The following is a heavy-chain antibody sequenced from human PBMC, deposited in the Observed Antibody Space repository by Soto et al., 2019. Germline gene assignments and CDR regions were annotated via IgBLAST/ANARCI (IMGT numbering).Heavy chain of an antibody. CDR3: ATYLSNGSGWHNWFEP. V-gene: IGHV1-24*01. CDR1: GYTLTELS. J-gene: IGHJ5*02. D-gene: IGHD6-19*01. Sequence: ASVKVSCKVSGYTLTELSMHWVRQAPGKGLEWMGGFDPEDGETIYAQKFQGRVTMTEDTPTDTAYMELSSLRSEDTAVYYRATYLSNGSGWHNWFEPWGQGTLVSVSS. CDR2: FDPEDGET.